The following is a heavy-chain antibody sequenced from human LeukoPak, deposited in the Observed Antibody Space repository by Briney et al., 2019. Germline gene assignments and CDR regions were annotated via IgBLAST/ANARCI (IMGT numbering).Heavy chain of an antibody. CDR1: GGSISSSSYS. D-gene: IGHD2/OR15-2a*01. CDR2: IFYSGNT. V-gene: IGHV4-39*01. Sequence: SETLSLTCTVSGGSISSSSYSWGWIRQPPGKGLEWIGNIFYSGNTYYNPSLKSRVTISVDTSKNQFSLKLGSVTAADTAVYYCAKLYQSAPLCDYWGQGTLVTVSS. J-gene: IGHJ4*02. CDR3: AKLYQSAPLCDY.